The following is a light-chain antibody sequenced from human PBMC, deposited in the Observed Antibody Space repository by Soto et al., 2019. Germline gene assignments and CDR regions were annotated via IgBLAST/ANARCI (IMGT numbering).Light chain of an antibody. V-gene: IGLV2-14*03. CDR2: DVS. CDR3: SSYTRRKTVM. J-gene: IGLJ3*02. Sequence: QSALTQPASVSGSPGQSITISCTGTSSDVGAYNYVSWHQQHPGKAPKLMIFDVSNRPSGVPNRFSGSKSGDTAALTISGLQAEDEADYYCSSYTRRKTVMFGGGTKLTVL. CDR1: SSDVGAYNY.